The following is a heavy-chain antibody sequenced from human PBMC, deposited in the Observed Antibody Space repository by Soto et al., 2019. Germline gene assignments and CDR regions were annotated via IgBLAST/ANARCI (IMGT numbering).Heavy chain of an antibody. J-gene: IGHJ4*02. CDR2: ISSTTNYI. Sequence: GGSLRLSCAASGFTFTRYSMNWVRQAPGKGLEWVSSISSTTNYIYYGDSMKGRFTISRDNGKNSLYLEMHSLRAEDTAVYYCARESEDLTSNFDYWGQGTLVTVSS. V-gene: IGHV3-21*06. CDR3: ARESEDLTSNFDY. CDR1: GFTFTRYS.